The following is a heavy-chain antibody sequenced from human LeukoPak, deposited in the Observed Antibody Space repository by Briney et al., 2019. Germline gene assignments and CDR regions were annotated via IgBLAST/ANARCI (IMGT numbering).Heavy chain of an antibody. CDR1: GYSSTIDC. CDR2: IYPGDSDT. V-gene: IGHV5-51*01. CDR3: ARRGWLREWALYY. Sequence: GESLPTSCKGSGYSSTIDCIGWVRQMPGKGLEWMGIIYPGDSDTRYSPSFQGQVTISADKSIRTAYLQWSSLKASDTAMYYGARRGWLREWALYYWGQGTLVTVSS. J-gene: IGHJ4*02. D-gene: IGHD3-16*02.